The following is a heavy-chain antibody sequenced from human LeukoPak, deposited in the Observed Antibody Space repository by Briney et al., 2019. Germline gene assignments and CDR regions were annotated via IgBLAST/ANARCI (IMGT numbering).Heavy chain of an antibody. CDR1: GYSFTNYW. D-gene: IGHD3-10*01. Sequence: GESLKISCKGSGYSFTNYWIAWVRQMPGKGLEWMGIIYPVDSDTKYSPSFQGQVTISADKSISTAYLQWSSLKASDTAMYYCARLFGYYYGSGSYYNDYWGQGTLVTVSS. V-gene: IGHV5-51*01. CDR3: ARLFGYYYGSGSYYNDY. CDR2: IYPVDSDT. J-gene: IGHJ4*02.